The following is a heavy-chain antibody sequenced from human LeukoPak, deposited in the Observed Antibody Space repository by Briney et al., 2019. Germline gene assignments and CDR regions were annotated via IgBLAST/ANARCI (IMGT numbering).Heavy chain of an antibody. V-gene: IGHV3-23*01. CDR3: ARIERCDY. Sequence: PGGSLRLSCVTSGFTFSTYVMSWVRKFPGKGLEWLSSIGTSGATTTYADSVKGRFTISRDSSENTLYLQMNSLRVEDTAEYYCARIERCDYWGQGTLVTVSS. CDR2: IGTSGATT. CDR1: GFTFSTYV. J-gene: IGHJ4*02.